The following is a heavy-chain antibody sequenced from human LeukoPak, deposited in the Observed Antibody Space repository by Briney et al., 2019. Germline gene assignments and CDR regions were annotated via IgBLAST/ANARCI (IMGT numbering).Heavy chain of an antibody. CDR3: AKTGAQYSYGWSIYDTFDI. D-gene: IGHD5-18*01. J-gene: IGHJ3*02. V-gene: IGHV3-23*01. CDR1: GFTFSSYS. Sequence: GGSLRLSCAASGFTFSSYSMNWVRQAPGKGLEWISTISDSGAYTYYADFVKGRFTVSRDNSKNTLYLQMNSLRAEDTAVYFCAKTGAQYSYGWSIYDTFDIWGQGTMVSVSS. CDR2: ISDSGAYT.